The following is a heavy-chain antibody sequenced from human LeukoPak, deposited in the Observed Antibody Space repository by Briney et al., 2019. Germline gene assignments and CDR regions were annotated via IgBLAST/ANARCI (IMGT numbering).Heavy chain of an antibody. D-gene: IGHD7-27*01. V-gene: IGHV6-1*01. Sequence: SQTLSLTCAISGDNVSRNSVVWTWIRQSPLRGLEWLGRTYYTSKWYNDYAVFLKSRININPDISKNQFSLQLNSVTPEDTAVYYCARIDSPWGSSDAFDMWGQGTMVTVSS. J-gene: IGHJ3*02. CDR1: GDNVSRNSVV. CDR3: ARIDSPWGSSDAFDM. CDR2: TYYTSKWYN.